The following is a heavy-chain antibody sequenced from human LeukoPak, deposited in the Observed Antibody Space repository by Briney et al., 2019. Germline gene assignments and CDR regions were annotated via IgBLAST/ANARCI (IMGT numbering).Heavy chain of an antibody. V-gene: IGHV1-18*01. J-gene: IGHJ4*02. CDR3: ARAGLYDSSGYYGGY. Sequence: ASVKVSCKASGYTFTSYGISWVRQAPGQGLEWMGWISAYNGNTNYAQKLQGRVTMTTDTSTSTAYMELRSLRSDDTAVYYCARAGLYDSSGYYGGYWGQGTLVTVSS. D-gene: IGHD3-22*01. CDR2: ISAYNGNT. CDR1: GYTFTSYG.